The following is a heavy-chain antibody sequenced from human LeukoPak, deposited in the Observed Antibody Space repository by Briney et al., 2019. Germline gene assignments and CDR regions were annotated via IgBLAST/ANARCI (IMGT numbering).Heavy chain of an antibody. CDR2: IRSKAYGGTT. D-gene: IGHD1-14*01. V-gene: IGHV3-49*04. Sequence: QPGRSLRLSCTASGFTFGDYAMSWVRQAPGKGLEWVGFIRSKAYGGTTEYAASVKGRFTISRDDSKSIAYLQMNSLKTEDTAVYYCTSAGRVSYYYYGMVVWGKGTTVTVSS. CDR3: TSAGRVSYYYYGMVV. J-gene: IGHJ6*04. CDR1: GFTFGDYA.